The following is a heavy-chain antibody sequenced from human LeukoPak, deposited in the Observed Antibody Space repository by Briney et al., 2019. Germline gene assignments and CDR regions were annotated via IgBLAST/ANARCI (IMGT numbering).Heavy chain of an antibody. Sequence: GGSLRLSCAVSGISLSNYGMSWVRQAPGKGLEWVAGISGSGGGTNYADSVKGRFTISRDNPKNTLYLQMNRLRAEDTAVYYCARGGGWYTYWGQGTLVTVSS. V-gene: IGHV3-23*01. CDR1: GISLSNYG. D-gene: IGHD6-19*01. CDR3: ARGGGWYTY. CDR2: ISGSGGGT. J-gene: IGHJ4*02.